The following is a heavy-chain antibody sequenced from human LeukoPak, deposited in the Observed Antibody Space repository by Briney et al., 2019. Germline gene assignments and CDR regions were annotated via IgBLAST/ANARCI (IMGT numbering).Heavy chain of an antibody. CDR1: RFTFSSYS. Sequence: PGGSLRLSCAASRFTFSSYSMNWVRQAPGKGLEWVSSISSSGSYIYYADSVKGRFTISRDNSKNTLYLRMNSLRAEDTAVYYCAKGYGWEASYYYYYMDVWGKGTTVTISS. D-gene: IGHD1-26*01. CDR2: ISSSGSYI. J-gene: IGHJ6*03. CDR3: AKGYGWEASYYYYYMDV. V-gene: IGHV3-21*01.